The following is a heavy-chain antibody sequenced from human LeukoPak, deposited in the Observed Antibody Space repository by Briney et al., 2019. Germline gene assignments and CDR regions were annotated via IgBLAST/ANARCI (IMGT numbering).Heavy chain of an antibody. V-gene: IGHV3-9*03. CDR2: ISWNSGSI. Sequence: GGSLRLSCAASGFTFDDYAMHWVRQAPGKGLEWVSGISWNSGSIGYADSVKGRFTISRDNAKNSLYLQMNSLRPEDMALYYCAKDMSGNTYYGSGSFDYWGQGTLVTVSS. D-gene: IGHD3-10*01. CDR1: GFTFDDYA. J-gene: IGHJ4*02. CDR3: AKDMSGNTYYGSGSFDY.